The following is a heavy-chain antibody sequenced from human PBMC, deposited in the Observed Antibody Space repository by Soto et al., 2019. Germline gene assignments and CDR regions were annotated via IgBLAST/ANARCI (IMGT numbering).Heavy chain of an antibody. J-gene: IGHJ2*01. CDR3: ARDPSAVSAYFDL. V-gene: IGHV1-18*01. CDR1: GYRFTSYG. CDR2: ISAYNGNT. Sequence: ASVKVCCKDSGYRFTSYGISWVRQAPGQGLEWMGWISAYNGNTNYAQKLQGRVTMTTDTSTSTAYMELRSLRSDDTAVYYCARDPSAVSAYFDLWGRGTLVTVSS. D-gene: IGHD2-2*01.